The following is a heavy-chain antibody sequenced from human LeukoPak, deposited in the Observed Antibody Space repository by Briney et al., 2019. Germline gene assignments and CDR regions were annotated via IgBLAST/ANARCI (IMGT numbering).Heavy chain of an antibody. Sequence: GGSLRLSCAASGFTFSSYSMNWVRQAPGKGLEWVSSTSSSSSYIYYADSVKGRFTISRDNAKNSLYLQMNSLRAEDTAVYYCAREYSSSWPFDYWGQGTLVTVSS. D-gene: IGHD6-13*01. J-gene: IGHJ4*02. CDR1: GFTFSSYS. V-gene: IGHV3-21*01. CDR2: TSSSSSYI. CDR3: AREYSSSWPFDY.